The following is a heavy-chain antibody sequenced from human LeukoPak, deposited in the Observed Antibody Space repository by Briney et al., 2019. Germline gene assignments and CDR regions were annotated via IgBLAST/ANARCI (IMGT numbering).Heavy chain of an antibody. Sequence: GGSLRLSCAASGFTFDTYSMNWGRQAPGKGLELVSGLSGSGATTYYAASVKGRFTISRDNSKNTLYLQMNSLRAEDTALYYCAKATAYNSYYFDCWGQGTLVTVSS. CDR2: LSGSGATT. V-gene: IGHV3-23*01. CDR3: AKATAYNSYYFDC. D-gene: IGHD5-24*01. CDR1: GFTFDTYS. J-gene: IGHJ4*02.